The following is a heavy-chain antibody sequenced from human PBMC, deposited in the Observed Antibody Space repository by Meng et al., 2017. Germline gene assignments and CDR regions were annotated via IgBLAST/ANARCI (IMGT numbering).Heavy chain of an antibody. J-gene: IGHJ6*02. CDR2: IYYSGST. V-gene: IGHV4-31*01. CDR3: ARVGYDSSGYVYGMDV. CDR1: CGSISSGGYY. D-gene: IGHD3-22*01. Sequence: VHLQRSDQGLVKPSRPLSLTLTCSCGSISSGGYYWSWIRQHPGKGLELIGYIYYSGSTYYIPSLKSLVTISVDTSKNQFSLKLSSVTAADTAVYYCARVGYDSSGYVYGMDVWGQGTTVTVSS.